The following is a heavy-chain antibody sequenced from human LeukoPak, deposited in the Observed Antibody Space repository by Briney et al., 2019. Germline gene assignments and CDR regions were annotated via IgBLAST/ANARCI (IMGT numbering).Heavy chain of an antibody. V-gene: IGHV3-23*01. CDR1: GFTFSSYA. CDR2: ISGSGGST. J-gene: IGHJ4*02. CDR3: AKFDGDYGDFFDY. Sequence: PGGSLRLSCAASGFTFSSYAMSWVRQAPGKGLEWVSAISGSGGSTYYADSVKGRFTISRDNSKNTLYLQMNSLRAEATAVYYCAKFDGDYGDFFDYWGQGTLVTVSS. D-gene: IGHD4-17*01.